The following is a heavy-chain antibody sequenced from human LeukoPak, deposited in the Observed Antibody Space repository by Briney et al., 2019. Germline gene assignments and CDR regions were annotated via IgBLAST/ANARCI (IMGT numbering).Heavy chain of an antibody. CDR2: MSSSGSTI. Sequence: GGSLRLSCAASGFIFRTFEMNWVRQAPGKGLEWISYMSSSGSTIYYADSVKGRFTISRDNAKNSLHLQMNNLSAEDTAIYYCAREDSDTFDIWGRGTMVTVSS. D-gene: IGHD2-15*01. V-gene: IGHV3-48*03. CDR1: GFIFRTFE. CDR3: AREDSDTFDI. J-gene: IGHJ3*02.